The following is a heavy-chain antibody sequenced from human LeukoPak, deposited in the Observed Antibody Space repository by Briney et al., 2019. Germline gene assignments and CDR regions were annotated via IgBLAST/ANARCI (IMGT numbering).Heavy chain of an antibody. V-gene: IGHV4-4*09. D-gene: IGHD4-11*01. Sequence: SETLSLTCTVFGGSISGGYWSWIRQPPGRGLEWIGYVYTSGSTNYNPSLKSRVTISVDTSKSQFALKLSSVTAADTAVYYCAKSYFDYSTYYSYYFNLWGQGALVTVSS. CDR3: AKSYFDYSTYYSYYFNL. CDR2: VYTSGST. CDR1: GGSISGGY. J-gene: IGHJ4*02.